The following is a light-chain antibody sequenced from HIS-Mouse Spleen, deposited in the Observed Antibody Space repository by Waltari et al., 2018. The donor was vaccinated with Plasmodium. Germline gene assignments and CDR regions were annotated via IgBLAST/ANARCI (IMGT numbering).Light chain of an antibody. CDR1: SSAVGGYNH. J-gene: IGLJ2*01. CDR3: CSYAGSYTLV. CDR2: DVS. Sequence: QSALTQPRSVSGSPGQSVTISCTGTSSAVGGYNHVSWYQQHPGKAPKRMIYDVSKRPSGVPDRFSGSKSGNTASLTISGLQAEDEADYYCCSYAGSYTLVFGGGTKLTVL. V-gene: IGLV2-11*01.